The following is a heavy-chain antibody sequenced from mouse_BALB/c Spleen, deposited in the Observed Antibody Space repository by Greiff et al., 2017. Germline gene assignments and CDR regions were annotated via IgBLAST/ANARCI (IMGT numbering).Heavy chain of an antibody. J-gene: IGHJ2*01. CDR2: ISSGSSTI. D-gene: IGHD2-4*01. V-gene: IGHV5-17*02. CDR3: AREGDYDY. CDR1: GFTFSSFG. Sequence: EVHLVESGGGLVQPGGSRKLSCAASGFTFSSFGMHWVRQAPEKGLEWVAYISSGSSTIYYADTVKGRFTISRDNPKNTLFLQMTSLRSEDTAMYYCAREGDYDYWGQGTTLTVSA.